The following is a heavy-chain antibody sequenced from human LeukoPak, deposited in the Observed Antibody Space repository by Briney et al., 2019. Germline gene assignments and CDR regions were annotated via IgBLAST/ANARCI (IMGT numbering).Heavy chain of an antibody. V-gene: IGHV3-21*04. CDR1: GFTFSSYS. Sequence: GGSLRLSCTASGFTFSSYSMNWVRQAPGKGLEWVSSISSSSRYIYYADSVKGRFTISRDNSKNTLYLQMNSLRAEDTAVYYCAALRFGEFSRYFDYWGQGTLVTVSS. D-gene: IGHD3-10*01. J-gene: IGHJ4*02. CDR2: ISSSSRYI. CDR3: AALRFGEFSRYFDY.